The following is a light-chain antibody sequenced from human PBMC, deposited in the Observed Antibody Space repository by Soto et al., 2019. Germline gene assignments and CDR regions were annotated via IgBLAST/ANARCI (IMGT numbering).Light chain of an antibody. V-gene: IGLV2-23*02. Sequence: QSVLTQPDSVSGSPGQSITISCTGTSSDVGSYNLVSWYQQHPGKAPKLMIYEVSKRPSGVSNRFSGSKSGNTASLTISGLQADDEFDYYCCSYAGSSTFPYVFGTGTKVNVL. CDR2: EVS. J-gene: IGLJ1*01. CDR3: CSYAGSSTFPYV. CDR1: SSDVGSYNL.